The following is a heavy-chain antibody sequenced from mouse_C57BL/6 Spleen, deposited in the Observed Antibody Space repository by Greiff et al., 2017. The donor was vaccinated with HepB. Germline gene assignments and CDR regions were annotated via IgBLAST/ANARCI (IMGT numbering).Heavy chain of an antibody. CDR3: TNGSSSYAMDY. CDR2: IDPEDGDT. V-gene: IGHV14-1*01. Sequence: VTLKESGAELVRPGASVKLSCTASGFNIKDYYMHWVKQRPEQGLEWIGRIDPEDGDTEYAPKFQGKATMTADTSSNTAYLQLSSLTSEDTAVYYCTNGSSSYAMDYWGQGTSVTVSS. CDR1: GFNIKDYY. J-gene: IGHJ4*01. D-gene: IGHD1-1*01.